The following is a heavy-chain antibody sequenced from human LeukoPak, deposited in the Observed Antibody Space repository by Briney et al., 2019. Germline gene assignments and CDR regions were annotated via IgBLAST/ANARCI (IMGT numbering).Heavy chain of an antibody. CDR2: LSGNGGSP. V-gene: IGHV3-23*01. CDR1: GFTFSNYA. J-gene: IGHJ5*01. D-gene: IGHD2-21*01. CDR3: AKDPETYSSRWFDS. Sequence: GGSLRLSCAASGFTFSNYAMGWVRQAPGKGLEWVSSLSGNGGSPYYADSVKGRFTISRDYSKNTLHLHLNSLRVEDTAVYYCAKDPETYSSRWFDSWGQGTLVTVSS.